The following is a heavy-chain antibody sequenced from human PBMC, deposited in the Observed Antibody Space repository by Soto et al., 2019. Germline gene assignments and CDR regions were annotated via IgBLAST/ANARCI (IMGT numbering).Heavy chain of an antibody. J-gene: IGHJ4*02. Sequence: SETLSLTCTVSGGSISSGGYYWSWIRQHPGKGLEWIGYIYYSGSTYYNPSLKSRVTISVDTSNNQFSLKLSSVTAADTAVYYCASLQLERHDFDYWGQGTLVTVSS. CDR1: GGSISSGGYY. CDR3: ASLQLERHDFDY. V-gene: IGHV4-31*03. D-gene: IGHD1-1*01. CDR2: IYYSGST.